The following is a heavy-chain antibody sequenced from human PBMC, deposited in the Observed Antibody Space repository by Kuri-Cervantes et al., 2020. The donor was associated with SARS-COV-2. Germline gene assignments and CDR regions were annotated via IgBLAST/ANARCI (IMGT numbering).Heavy chain of an antibody. D-gene: IGHD4-17*01. CDR2: VNPNSGGT. J-gene: IGHJ4*02. CDR3: ARDRGGTTVTTYNTFDY. V-gene: IGHV1-2*02. Sequence: ASVKVSCKASGYTFTGYYMHWVRQAPGQGLVWMGWVNPNSGGTNYAQKFQGRVTMTRDTSISTAYMELSRLRSDDTAVYYCARDRGGTTVTTYNTFDYWGQGTLVTVSS. CDR1: GYTFTGYY.